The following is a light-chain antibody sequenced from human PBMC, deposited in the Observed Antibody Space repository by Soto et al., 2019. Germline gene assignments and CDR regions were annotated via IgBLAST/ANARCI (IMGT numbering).Light chain of an antibody. Sequence: QSALTQPASVSGSPGQSITISCTGTSSDVGGYNYVSWYQQYPGKAPKVVIYDVDNRPSGVSHRFSGSKSGNTASLTISGLQAEDEADYYCSSYTSSSPRVFGTGTKVTVL. CDR1: SSDVGGYNY. V-gene: IGLV2-14*03. J-gene: IGLJ1*01. CDR2: DVD. CDR3: SSYTSSSPRV.